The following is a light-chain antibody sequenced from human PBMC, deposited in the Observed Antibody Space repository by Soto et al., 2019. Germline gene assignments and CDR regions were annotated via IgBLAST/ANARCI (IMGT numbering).Light chain of an antibody. Sequence: QSALTQPPSVSGAPGQRVTISCSGSSSNIGAGYDAHWYQQLPGAAPKLLIFDNTNRPSGVPDRFSGSKSGNTASLTISGLQADDEGYYYCSSYTSRSTLYVFGTGTKVTVL. J-gene: IGLJ1*01. CDR1: SSNIGAGYD. CDR3: SSYTSRSTLYV. CDR2: DNT. V-gene: IGLV1-40*01.